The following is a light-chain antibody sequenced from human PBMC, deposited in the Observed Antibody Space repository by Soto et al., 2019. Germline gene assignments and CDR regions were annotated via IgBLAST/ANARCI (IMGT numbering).Light chain of an antibody. CDR3: QRRSNWPLT. CDR1: QSVYNY. CDR2: DAS. J-gene: IGKJ1*01. Sequence: EIVLTQSPATLSLSPGEGATLSCRASQSVYNYFAWYQQKPGQAPRLLIYDASNRATGIPARFSGSGSGTDCTLTSSSLEPEDFAVYYCQRRSNWPLTFGQGTKVEIK. V-gene: IGKV3-11*01.